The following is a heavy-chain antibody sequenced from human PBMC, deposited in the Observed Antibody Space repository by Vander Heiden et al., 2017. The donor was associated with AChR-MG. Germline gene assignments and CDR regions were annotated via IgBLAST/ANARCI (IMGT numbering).Heavy chain of an antibody. CDR3: AKASLTGNAMDV. V-gene: IGHV3-9*01. J-gene: IGHJ6*02. CDR2: ITWNSGET. D-gene: IGHD7-27*01. Sequence: EVQLVESGGRLVKPGRSLRRSCTDSGFTFEDYAIHWVRQAPGRGLEWVAGITWNSGETAYADFVEGRFAITRDNAQNSLYLRMSSLRPEDTAFYYCAKASLTGNAMDVWGQGTTVTVSS. CDR1: GFTFEDYA.